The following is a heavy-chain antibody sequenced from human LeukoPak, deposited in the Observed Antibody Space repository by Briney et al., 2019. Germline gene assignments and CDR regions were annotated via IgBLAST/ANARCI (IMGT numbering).Heavy chain of an antibody. Sequence: GRSLRLSCAASGFTFSSYGMHWVRQAPGKGLEWVAVISYDGSNKYYADSVKGRFTISRDNSKNTLYLQMNSLRAEDTAVYYCAKNQIPRAAAGPRIDYWGQGTLVTVSS. V-gene: IGHV3-30*18. CDR1: GFTFSSYG. D-gene: IGHD6-13*01. CDR3: AKNQIPRAAAGPRIDY. CDR2: ISYDGSNK. J-gene: IGHJ4*02.